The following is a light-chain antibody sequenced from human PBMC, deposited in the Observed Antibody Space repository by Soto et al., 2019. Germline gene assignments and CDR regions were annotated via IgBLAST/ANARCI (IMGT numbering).Light chain of an antibody. CDR1: SNDVGGYDY. V-gene: IGLV2-14*01. J-gene: IGLJ3*02. Sequence: QSALTQPASVSGSPGQSITISCTGTSNDVGGYDYVSWYQQHPGKAPKVMIYEVSYRPSGVPTRFSGSKSGNTASLTISGLRAEDEADYYCCSYTSSATRVFGGGTKLTVL. CDR3: CSYTSSATRV. CDR2: EVS.